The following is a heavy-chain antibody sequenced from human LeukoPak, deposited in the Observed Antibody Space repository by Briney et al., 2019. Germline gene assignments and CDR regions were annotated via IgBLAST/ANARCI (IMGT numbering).Heavy chain of an antibody. Sequence: GGSLRLSCAASGFTVSSNYMSWVRQAPGKGLEWVSVIYSGGSTYYADSVKGRFTISRDNSKNTLYLKMNSLRAEDTAVYYCARDPGKGYYYYGMDVWGQGTTVTVSS. CDR2: IYSGGST. CDR1: GFTVSSNY. J-gene: IGHJ6*02. V-gene: IGHV3-53*01. CDR3: ARDPGKGYYYYGMDV.